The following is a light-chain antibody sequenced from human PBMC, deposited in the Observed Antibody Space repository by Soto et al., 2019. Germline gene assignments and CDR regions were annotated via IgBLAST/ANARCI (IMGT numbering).Light chain of an antibody. CDR2: DAS. CDR3: RQHNSYPIT. V-gene: IGKV1-5*01. Sequence: DIQMTQSPSTLSASLGDRVTITCRASQNVNTWLAWYQQKPGKAPNLLIYDASKLESGVPSRFSGSGSGTEFTLTISSLQPEDSATYYCRQHNSYPITFGQGTRLDIK. J-gene: IGKJ5*01. CDR1: QNVNTW.